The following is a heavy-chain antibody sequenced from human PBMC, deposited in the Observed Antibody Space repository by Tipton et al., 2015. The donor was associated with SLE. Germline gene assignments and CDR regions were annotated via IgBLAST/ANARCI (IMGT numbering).Heavy chain of an antibody. CDR3: TSSRFLEWLSDSY. D-gene: IGHD3-3*01. CDR1: GFSFGDYV. V-gene: IGHV3-49*04. Sequence: SLRLSCAASGFSFGDYVMSWVRQSPGKGLEWVGLIRGKSYGGTTEYAASLKGRFTISRDDSKSISYLQMNSLKTEDTAVYYCTSSRFLEWLSDSYWGQGTMVTASS. J-gene: IGHJ4*02. CDR2: IRGKSYGGTT.